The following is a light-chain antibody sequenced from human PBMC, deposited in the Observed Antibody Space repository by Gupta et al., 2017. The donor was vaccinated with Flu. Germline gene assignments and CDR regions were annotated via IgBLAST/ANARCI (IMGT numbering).Light chain of an antibody. CDR1: SSDVGGYNY. CDR3: SSYTSSMYV. V-gene: IGLV2-14*01. CDR2: EVS. J-gene: IGLJ1*01. Sequence: QSALTKPASVSGSPGQSITISCTGTSSDVGGYNYVPWYQQHPGKAPKLMIYEVSNRPSGVSNRFSGSKSGNTASLTISGLQAEDEADYYCSSYTSSMYVFGTGTKVTVL.